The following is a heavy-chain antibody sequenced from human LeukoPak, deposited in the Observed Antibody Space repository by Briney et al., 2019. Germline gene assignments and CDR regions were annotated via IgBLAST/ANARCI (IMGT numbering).Heavy chain of an antibody. V-gene: IGHV3-23*01. D-gene: IGHD1/OR15-1a*01. CDR2: ISGSGGST. J-gene: IGHJ4*02. CDR3: ARWSTTPDTEAGDY. Sequence: GGSLRLSCAASGFTFSSYAMSWVRQAPGKGLEWVSAISGSGGSTYYADSVKGRFTIPRDNAKNSLYLQMNSLRAEDTAVYFCARWSTTPDTEAGDYWGQGTLVTVSS. CDR1: GFTFSSYA.